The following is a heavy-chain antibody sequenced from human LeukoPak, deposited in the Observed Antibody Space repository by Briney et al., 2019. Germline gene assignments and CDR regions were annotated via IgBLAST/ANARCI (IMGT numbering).Heavy chain of an antibody. Sequence: GGSLRLSCAASGFTFSSYSMNWVRQAPGKGLEWVSSISSSSSYIYYAGSVKGRFTISRDNAKNSLYLQMNSLRAEDTAVYYCARDRSPYDFWSGYYYYMDVWGKGTTVTVSS. CDR3: ARDRSPYDFWSGYYYYMDV. D-gene: IGHD3-3*01. CDR2: ISSSSSYI. CDR1: GFTFSSYS. V-gene: IGHV3-21*01. J-gene: IGHJ6*03.